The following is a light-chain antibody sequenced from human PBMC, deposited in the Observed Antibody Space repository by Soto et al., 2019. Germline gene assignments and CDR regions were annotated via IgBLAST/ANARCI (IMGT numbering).Light chain of an antibody. J-gene: IGLJ2*01. CDR1: SSDVGGYNY. Sequence: QSALTQPASVSGSPGQSITISCTGTSSDVGGYNYVSWYQQHPGKAPKLLIYEVSNRPSGVSNRFSGSKSGNTASLTISGLQAEDEADYYCNSYRSSSTLVVFGGGTKLTVL. CDR3: NSYRSSSTLVV. CDR2: EVS. V-gene: IGLV2-14*01.